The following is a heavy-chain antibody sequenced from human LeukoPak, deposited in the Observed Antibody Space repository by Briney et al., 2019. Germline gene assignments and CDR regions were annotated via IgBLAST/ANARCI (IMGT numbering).Heavy chain of an antibody. V-gene: IGHV3-30*02. CDR1: GVTFRSSS. J-gene: IGHJ4*02. CDR3: AQPDF. CDR2: IRFDGSTK. Sequence: GGSLRLSCVASGVTFRSSSMHWVRQAPGKGLEWLAFIRFDGSTKYYADSVKGRFTVSRDNSKSTLYLQMNSLRAEDTAVYYCAQPDFWGQGTLVTVSS.